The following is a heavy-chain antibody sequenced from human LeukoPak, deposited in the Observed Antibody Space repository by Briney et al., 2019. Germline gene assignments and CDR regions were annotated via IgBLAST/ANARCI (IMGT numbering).Heavy chain of an antibody. J-gene: IGHJ2*01. CDR1: GFTFSSYA. CDR3: ARRTVTRDWYFDL. D-gene: IGHD4-17*01. V-gene: IGHV3-30-3*01. CDR2: ISYDGSSK. Sequence: PGGSLRLSCAASGFTFSSYAMHWVRQAPGKGLEWVAVISYDGSSKYYADSVKGRFTISRDNAKNSLYLQMNSLRAEDTAVYYCARRTVTRDWYFDLWGRGTLVTVSS.